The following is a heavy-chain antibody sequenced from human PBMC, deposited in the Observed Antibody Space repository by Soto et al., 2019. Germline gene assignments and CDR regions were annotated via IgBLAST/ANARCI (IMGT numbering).Heavy chain of an antibody. CDR1: GLTVSGKKY. CDR2: VYDTDGT. D-gene: IGHD2-21*02. J-gene: IGHJ4*02. CDR3: AKDTGVTHPFDF. V-gene: IGHV3-53*01. Sequence: PGGSLRLSCAAFGLTVSGKKYMAWVRQAPGKGLEWVSGVYDTDGTYYADSVKGRFTSSRDSSKTIVYLQMNSLRPEDTAVYYCAKDTGVTHPFDFWGQGTLVTVSS.